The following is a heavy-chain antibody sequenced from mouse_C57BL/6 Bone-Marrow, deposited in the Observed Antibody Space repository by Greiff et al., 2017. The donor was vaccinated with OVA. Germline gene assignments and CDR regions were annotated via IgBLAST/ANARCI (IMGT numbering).Heavy chain of an antibody. Sequence: EVKVVESGGGLVQSGRYLRLSCATSGFTFSDFYMEWVRQAPGKGLEWIAASRNKANDYTTEYSASVKGRFIVSRDTSQSILYLQMNALRAEDTAIYYCARDDYYWYFDVWGTGTTVTVSS. J-gene: IGHJ1*03. CDR1: GFTFSDFY. CDR3: ARDDYYWYFDV. V-gene: IGHV7-1*01. CDR2: SRNKANDYTT.